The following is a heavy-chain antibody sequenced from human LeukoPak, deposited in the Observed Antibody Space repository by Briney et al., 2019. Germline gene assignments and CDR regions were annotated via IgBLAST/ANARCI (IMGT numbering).Heavy chain of an antibody. CDR1: GFTFNSFL. V-gene: IGHV3-30*01. D-gene: IGHD2-2*01. CDR2: ISSDGFTQ. CDR3: ARGKDEYQLLLFGRGFDY. Sequence: GGSLRLSCAASGFTFNSFLMHWVRQAPGMGLEWVASISSDGFTQNYADSLKGRFTISRDPSKNTVSLQLNSLRAEDTAVYFCARGKDEYQLLLFGRGFDYWGPGTLVSVSS. J-gene: IGHJ4*02.